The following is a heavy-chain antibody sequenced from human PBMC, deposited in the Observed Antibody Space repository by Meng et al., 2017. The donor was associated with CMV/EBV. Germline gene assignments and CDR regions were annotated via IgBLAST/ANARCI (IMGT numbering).Heavy chain of an antibody. CDR3: AHRGSYGYHGY. J-gene: IGHJ4*02. CDR1: GFSLSTSGVG. CDR2: IYWDDDK. Sequence: QNPLNEAAPTLVHPTQPSTLTSTFSGFSLSTSGVGLGWHPQPQGKAREWLALIYWDDDKSYSPSLKSRLTITKDTSKNQVVLTMTNMDPVDTATYYCAHRGSYGYHGYWGQGTLVTVSS. D-gene: IGHD5-18*01. V-gene: IGHV2-5*02.